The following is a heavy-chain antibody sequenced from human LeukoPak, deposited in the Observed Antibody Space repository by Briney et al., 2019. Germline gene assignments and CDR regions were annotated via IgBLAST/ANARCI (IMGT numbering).Heavy chain of an antibody. CDR3: AKIEGSSWKLRDYYYYMDV. CDR2: IKHEGSEK. V-gene: IGHV3-7*01. Sequence: GGSLRLSCVVSGLTFRSYWMTWVRQAPGKGPEWVANIKHEGSEKYYVDSVKGRLTISRDNAKNSLFLEMKSLRADDTAVYYCAKIEGSSWKLRDYYYYMDVWGKGTTVTVSS. J-gene: IGHJ6*03. CDR1: GLTFRSYW. D-gene: IGHD3-10*01.